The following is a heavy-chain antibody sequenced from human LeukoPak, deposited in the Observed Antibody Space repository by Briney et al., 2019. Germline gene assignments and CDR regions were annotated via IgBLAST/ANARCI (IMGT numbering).Heavy chain of an antibody. CDR3: ARSSIAAAGYYYYYYMDV. Sequence: PSQTLSLTCTVSGGSLSSGSYYWSWIRQPAGKGLEWIGRIYTSGSTNYNPSLKSRVTISVDTSKNQFSLKLSSVTAADTAVYYCARSSIAAAGYYYYYYMDVWGKGTTVTISS. J-gene: IGHJ6*03. V-gene: IGHV4-61*02. CDR2: IYTSGST. D-gene: IGHD6-13*01. CDR1: GGSLSSGSYY.